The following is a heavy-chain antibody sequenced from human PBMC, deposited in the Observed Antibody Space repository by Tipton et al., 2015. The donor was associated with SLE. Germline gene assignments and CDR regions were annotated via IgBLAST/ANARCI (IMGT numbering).Heavy chain of an antibody. CDR1: GFTFSSYG. V-gene: IGHV3-33*06. CDR3: AKDNDCYGGDCYWDAFIF. CDR2: IWYDGKKQ. Sequence: SLRLSCVASGFTFSSYGMHWVRQAPGKGLEWVAIIWYDGKKQYYADSVKGRFTISRDNSKNTVFLQMDDVRGEDTANYYCAKDNDCYGGDCYWDAFIFLGQGTKVTVSS. J-gene: IGHJ3*01. D-gene: IGHD2-21*02.